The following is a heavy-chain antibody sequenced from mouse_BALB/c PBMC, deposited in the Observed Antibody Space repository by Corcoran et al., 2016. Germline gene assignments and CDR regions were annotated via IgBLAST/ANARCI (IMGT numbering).Heavy chain of an antibody. CDR2: INTYTGEP. J-gene: IGHJ2*01. CDR3: VRPLYYYGSSYGY. CDR1: GYTFTNYG. D-gene: IGHD1-1*01. V-gene: IGHV9-3-1*01. Sequence: QIQLVQSGPELKKPGETVKISCKASGYTFTNYGMNWVKQAPGKGLKWMGWINTYTGEPTYADAFKGRFAFSLETSASTDYLQINNLKNEDTATSIRVRPLYYYGSSYGYGGQGTTLTVSS.